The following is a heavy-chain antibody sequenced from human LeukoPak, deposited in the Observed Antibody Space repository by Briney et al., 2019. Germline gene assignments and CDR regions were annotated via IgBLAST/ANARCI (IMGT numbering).Heavy chain of an antibody. J-gene: IGHJ4*02. V-gene: IGHV3-21*01. CDR3: VRGDSRDF. Sequence: GGSLRLSCVVSGITFSTYTMNWVRQAPGKGLEWVSSIGPSGTSTHYADSVKGRFTISRDNAKNSLFLQMSSLRGDDTAVYYCVRGDSRDFWGQGTLVTVSS. D-gene: IGHD6-13*01. CDR1: GITFSTYT. CDR2: IGPSGTST.